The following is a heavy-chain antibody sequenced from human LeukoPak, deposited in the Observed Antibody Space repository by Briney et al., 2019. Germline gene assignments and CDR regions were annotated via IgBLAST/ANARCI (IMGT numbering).Heavy chain of an antibody. CDR3: AKCGSGSNFDY. J-gene: IGHJ4*02. CDR1: GFTFSSYW. Sequence: GGSLRLSCAASGFTFSSYWMSWVRQTPGKGLEWVAHLNQDGSERYYVDSVKGRFTISRENAKNSLYLQMNSLRAEDTAVYYCAKCGSGSNFDYWGQGALVTVSS. CDR2: LNQDGSER. V-gene: IGHV3-7*02. D-gene: IGHD3-10*01.